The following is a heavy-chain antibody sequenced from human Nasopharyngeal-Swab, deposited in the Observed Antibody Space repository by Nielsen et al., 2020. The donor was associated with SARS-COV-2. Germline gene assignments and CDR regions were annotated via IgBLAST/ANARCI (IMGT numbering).Heavy chain of an antibody. J-gene: IGHJ4*02. V-gene: IGHV3-11*04. D-gene: IGHD3-3*01. Sequence: GGSLRLSCSASGFTFSNYYLTWIRQTPGKGLQWISHISESGPTEYSADSVKGRFTISRDNARNILYLQMTSLTDDDTAIYYCARAPAGVAVPLIDYWGQGTLVTVSS. CDR2: ISESGPTE. CDR3: ARAPAGVAVPLIDY. CDR1: GFTFSNYY.